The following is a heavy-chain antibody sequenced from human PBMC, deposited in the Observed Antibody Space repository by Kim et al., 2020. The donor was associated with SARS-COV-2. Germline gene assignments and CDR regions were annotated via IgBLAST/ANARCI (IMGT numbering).Heavy chain of an antibody. D-gene: IGHD6-13*01. V-gene: IGHV4-59*01. CDR3: ARDRDGGSLIDY. J-gene: IGHJ4*02. Sequence: YHPALKGRVTISVDTSKNQSYLKLSSVTAADTAVYYCARDRDGGSLIDYWGQGTLVTVSS.